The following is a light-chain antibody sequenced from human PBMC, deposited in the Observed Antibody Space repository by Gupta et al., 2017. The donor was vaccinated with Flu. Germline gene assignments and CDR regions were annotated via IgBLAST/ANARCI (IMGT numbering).Light chain of an antibody. CDR2: LGS. Sequence: DIVMTQSPLSLSVTPGEPASISCRSSQSLLHSNGYNYLNWYLQKPGQSPQFLIYLGSNRASGVPDRFSGSGSGTDFTLKISRVEAEDVGVYYCMQALQTPYTFGQGTKLEIK. J-gene: IGKJ2*01. CDR1: QSLLHSNGYNY. V-gene: IGKV2-28*01. CDR3: MQALQTPYT.